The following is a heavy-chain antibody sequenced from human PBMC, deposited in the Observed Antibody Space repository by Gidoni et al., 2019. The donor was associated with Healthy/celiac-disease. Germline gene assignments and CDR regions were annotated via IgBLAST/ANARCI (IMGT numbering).Heavy chain of an antibody. V-gene: IGHV3-48*03. J-gene: IGHJ6*03. CDR1: GFTFSSYE. Sequence: EVQLVESGGGLVQPGGSLRLSCAASGFTFSSYEMNWVRQAPGKGLEWVSYISSSGSTIYYADSVKGRFTISRDNAKNSLYLQMNSLRAEDTAVYYCARATRDIVVVPAAACYYYYMDVWGKGTTVTVSS. D-gene: IGHD2-2*01. CDR3: ARATRDIVVVPAAACYYYYMDV. CDR2: ISSSGSTI.